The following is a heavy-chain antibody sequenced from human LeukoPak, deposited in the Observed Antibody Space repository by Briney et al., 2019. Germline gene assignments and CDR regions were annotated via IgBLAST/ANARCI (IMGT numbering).Heavy chain of an antibody. D-gene: IGHD3-3*01. CDR3: ARARPALYDFWSGRYFQH. J-gene: IGHJ1*01. V-gene: IGHV4-34*01. Sequence: PSETLSLTCAVYGGSFSGYYWSWIRQPPGKGLEWIGEINHSGSTNYNPSLKSRVTISVDTSKNRFSLKLSSVTAADTAVYYCARARPALYDFWSGRYFQHWGQGTLVTVSS. CDR1: GGSFSGYY. CDR2: INHSGST.